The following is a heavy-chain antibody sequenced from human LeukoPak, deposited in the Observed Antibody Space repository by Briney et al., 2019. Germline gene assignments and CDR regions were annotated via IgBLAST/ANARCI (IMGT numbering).Heavy chain of an antibody. D-gene: IGHD2-2*01. J-gene: IGHJ4*02. CDR3: ARVRDIVVVLFDY. Sequence: ASVKVSCKASGHTFTGYYMHRVRQAPGQGLEWMGWINPNSGGTNYAQKFQGRVTMTRDTSISTAYMELSRLRSDDTAVYYCARVRDIVVVLFDYWGQGTLVTVSS. V-gene: IGHV1-2*02. CDR1: GHTFTGYY. CDR2: INPNSGGT.